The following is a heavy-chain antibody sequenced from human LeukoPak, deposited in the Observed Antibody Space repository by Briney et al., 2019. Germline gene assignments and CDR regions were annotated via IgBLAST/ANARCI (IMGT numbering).Heavy chain of an antibody. CDR2: ITGSGGTT. D-gene: IGHD1-20*01. J-gene: IGHJ4*02. CDR3: AKDGNWTRFEN. V-gene: IGHV3-23*01. Sequence: GGSLRLSCAASGFAFSNYGMNWVRQAPGKGLEWVSGITGSGGTTYYADSVKGRFTISRDNSKNTLYLQMNSPRAEDTAAYYCAKDGNWTRFENWGQGTLVTVSS. CDR1: GFAFSNYG.